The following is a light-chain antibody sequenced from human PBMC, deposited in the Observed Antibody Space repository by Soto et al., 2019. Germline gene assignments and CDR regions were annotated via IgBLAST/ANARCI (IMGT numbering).Light chain of an antibody. Sequence: QSVLTQPPSASGTPGQRVTISCSGSSSNIGSNTVNWYQQLPGTATKLLIDSNNQRPSGVPDRFSGSKSGTSASLAISGLQSEDEADYYCAAWDDSLNGRVFGGGTTLTV. CDR1: SSNIGSNT. CDR3: AAWDDSLNGRV. V-gene: IGLV1-44*01. J-gene: IGLJ3*02. CDR2: SNN.